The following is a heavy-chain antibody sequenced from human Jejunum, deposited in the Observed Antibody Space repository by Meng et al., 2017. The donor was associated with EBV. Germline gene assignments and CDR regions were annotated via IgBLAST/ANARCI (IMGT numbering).Heavy chain of an antibody. J-gene: IGHJ4*02. V-gene: IGHV3-15*01. Sequence: EVQLVESGGGLVKHGESLRLSCAASGLTFTNAWMSWVRQAPGKGLEWVGRITSKRDGEATEYAAPVKGRFIMSRDDSKKMVYLQMNSLKTEDTAVYFCSTQQWMEEGLYWGQGTLVTVSA. CDR2: ITSKRDGEAT. CDR3: STQQWMEEGLY. D-gene: IGHD6-19*01. CDR1: GLTFTNAW.